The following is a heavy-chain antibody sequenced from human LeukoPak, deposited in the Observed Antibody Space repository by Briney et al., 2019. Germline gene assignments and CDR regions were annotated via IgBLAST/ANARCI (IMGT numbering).Heavy chain of an antibody. CDR3: ARGWRVRYYYGSGSRWFDP. J-gene: IGHJ5*02. D-gene: IGHD3-10*01. V-gene: IGHV4-59*12. Sequence: SETLSLTCTVSGGSISSYYWSWIRQPPGKGLEWIGYIYYSGSTNYNPSLKSRVTISVDTSKNQFSLKLSSVTAADTAVYYCARGWRVRYYYGSGSRWFDPWGQGTLVTVSS. CDR1: GGSISSYY. CDR2: IYYSGST.